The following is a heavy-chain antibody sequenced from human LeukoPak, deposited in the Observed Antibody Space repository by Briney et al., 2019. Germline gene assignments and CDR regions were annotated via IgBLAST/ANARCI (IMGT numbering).Heavy chain of an antibody. D-gene: IGHD3-22*01. J-gene: IGHJ4*02. CDR3: AKVPRYDSPIPIDY. CDR2: IIAGVDTT. Sequence: PGGSLRLSCAASGFTFSNYAMSWVRQAPGKGLEWVSGIIAGVDTTYYADSVKGRFTISRDHSKNTLYLQMNSLRAEDTAIYYCAKVPRYDSPIPIDYWGQGTLVTVSS. CDR1: GFTFSNYA. V-gene: IGHV3-23*01.